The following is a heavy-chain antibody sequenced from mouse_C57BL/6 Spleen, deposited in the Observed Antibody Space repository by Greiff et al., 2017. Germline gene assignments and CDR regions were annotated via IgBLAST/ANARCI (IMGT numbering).Heavy chain of an antibody. V-gene: IGHV1-76*01. J-gene: IGHJ1*03. Sequence: QVQLQQSGAELVRPGASVKLSCKASGYTFTDYYINWVKQRPGQGLEWIARIYPGSGNTYYNEKFKGKATLTAEKSSSTAYMQLSSLTSEDSAVYFCARSTMVTDWYFDVWGTGTTVTVSS. CDR1: GYTFTDYY. CDR3: ARSTMVTDWYFDV. CDR2: IYPGSGNT. D-gene: IGHD2-2*01.